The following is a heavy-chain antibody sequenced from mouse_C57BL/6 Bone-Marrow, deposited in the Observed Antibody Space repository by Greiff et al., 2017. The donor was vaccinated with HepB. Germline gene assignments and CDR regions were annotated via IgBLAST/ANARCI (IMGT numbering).Heavy chain of an antibody. Sequence: EVQLVESGGGLVQPKGSLKLSCAASGFSFNTYAMNWVRQAPGKGLEWVARIRSKSNNYATYYADSVKDRFTISRDDSESMLYLQMNNLKTEDTAMYYCVRHGGEDSSSWFAYWGQGTLVTVSA. CDR3: VRHGGEDSSSWFAY. V-gene: IGHV10-1*01. J-gene: IGHJ3*01. CDR1: GFSFNTYA. CDR2: IRSKSNNYAT. D-gene: IGHD3-2*01.